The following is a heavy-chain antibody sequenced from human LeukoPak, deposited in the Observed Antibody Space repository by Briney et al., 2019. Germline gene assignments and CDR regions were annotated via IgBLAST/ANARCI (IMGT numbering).Heavy chain of an antibody. CDR2: INHSGST. CDR1: GGSFSGHY. V-gene: IGHV4-34*01. CDR3: ARWGYYYVWGSYRPSHFAY. Sequence: PSETLSLTCAVSGGSFSGHYWSWIRQPPGKGLEWIGEINHSGSTNYNPSLKSGVIISVEASKNKFSQKQRSVTAADTAVYYCARWGYYYVWGSYRPSHFAYWGQGTLVTVSS. D-gene: IGHD3-16*02. J-gene: IGHJ4*02.